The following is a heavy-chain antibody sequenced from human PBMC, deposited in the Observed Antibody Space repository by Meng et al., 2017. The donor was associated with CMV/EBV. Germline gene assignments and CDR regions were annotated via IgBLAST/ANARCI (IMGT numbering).Heavy chain of an antibody. D-gene: IGHD3-22*01. J-gene: IGHJ4*02. CDR3: ARYLGRSEYYYDSSGPSGLGYFDY. CDR1: GGSISSYY. Sequence: SETLSLTCTVSGGSISSYYWSWIRQPPGKGLEWIGYIYYSGSTNYNPSLKSRVTISVDTSKNQFSLKLSSVTAADTAVYYCARYLGRSEYYYDSSGPSGLGYFDYWGQGTLVTVSS. CDR2: IYYSGST. V-gene: IGHV4-59*01.